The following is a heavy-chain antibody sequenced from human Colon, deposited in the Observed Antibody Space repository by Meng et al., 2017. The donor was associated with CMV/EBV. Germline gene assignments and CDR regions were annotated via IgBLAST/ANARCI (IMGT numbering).Heavy chain of an antibody. J-gene: IGHJ4*02. V-gene: IGHV3-7*01. CDR3: ASTGPLYGLYFCY. CDR2: IKQDGSEK. Sequence: GESLKISCAASGFTFSSYWMSWVRQAPGKGLEWVANIKQDGSEKYYVDSVKGRFTISRDNAKNSLYLQMNSLRAEDTAVYYCASTGPLYGLYFCYWGQGTLVTVSS. CDR1: GFTFSSYW. D-gene: IGHD2-8*01.